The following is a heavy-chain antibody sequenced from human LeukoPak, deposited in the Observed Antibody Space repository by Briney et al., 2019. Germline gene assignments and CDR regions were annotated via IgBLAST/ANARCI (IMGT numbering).Heavy chain of an antibody. J-gene: IGHJ3*02. CDR2: ISSSSSYI. Sequence: PGGSLRLSCAASGFTFSSYSMNWVRQAPGKGLEWVSSISSSSSYIYYADSVKGRFTISRDNAKNSLYLQMNSLRAEDTAVYYCAKRKGPYVGAFDIWGQGTMVTVSS. CDR3: AKRKGPYVGAFDI. V-gene: IGHV3-21*04. D-gene: IGHD3-16*01. CDR1: GFTFSSYS.